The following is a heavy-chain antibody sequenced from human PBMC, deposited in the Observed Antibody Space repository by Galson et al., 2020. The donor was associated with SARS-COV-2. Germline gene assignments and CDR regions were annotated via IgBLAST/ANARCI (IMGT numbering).Heavy chain of an antibody. D-gene: IGHD6-19*01. V-gene: IGHV1-2*02. CDR2: INPNSGGT. J-gene: IGHJ4*02. CDR1: GYTFTGYY. Sequence: GESLKISCKASGYTFTGYYMHWVRQAPGQGLEWMGWINPNSGGTNYAQKFQGRVTMTRDTSISTAYMELSRLRSDDTAVYYCAGTRPDSSGWYVYWGQGTLVTVSS. CDR3: AGTRPDSSGWYVY.